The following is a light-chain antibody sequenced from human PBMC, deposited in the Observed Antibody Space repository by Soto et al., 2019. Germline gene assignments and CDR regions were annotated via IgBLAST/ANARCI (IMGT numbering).Light chain of an antibody. V-gene: IGKV2-28*01. CDR1: QSVVGSNGYNY. Sequence: IVMTQSPLSLPVTPGEPASMSXRTNQSVVGSNGYNYLDWXXXKPXXSXQLLXXXGSXRSSEVPNRFSGSGSGTDFTLKSGIVEAEDVGVEYCMQALQIPTGITFGQGTKVDI. CDR2: XGS. CDR3: MQALQIPTGIT. J-gene: IGKJ1*01.